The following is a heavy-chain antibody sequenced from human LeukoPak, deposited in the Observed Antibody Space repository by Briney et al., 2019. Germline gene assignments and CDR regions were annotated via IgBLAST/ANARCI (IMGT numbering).Heavy chain of an antibody. Sequence: SETLSLTCTVSGGSISSYYWSWVRQPPGKGLEWIGYIYYSGSTNYNPSLKNRVTISVDTSKNQFSLKLSSVTAADTAVYYCAREDQGTWDYWGQGTLVTVSS. V-gene: IGHV4-59*01. CDR1: GGSISSYY. CDR3: AREDQGTWDY. J-gene: IGHJ4*02. D-gene: IGHD1-1*01. CDR2: IYYSGST.